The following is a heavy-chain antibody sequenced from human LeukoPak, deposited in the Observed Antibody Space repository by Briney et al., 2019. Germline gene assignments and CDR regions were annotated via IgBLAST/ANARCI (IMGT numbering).Heavy chain of an antibody. J-gene: IGHJ5*02. Sequence: KPSETLSLTFTVSGGSISSINYYWGWIRQPPGKGLQWIGSIYYGGSTNYNPSLKSRVTISVDTSKNQFSLKLSSVTAADTAVYYCASAGIAAAGLWFDPWGQGTLVTVSS. CDR1: GGSISSINYY. CDR3: ASAGIAAAGLWFDP. D-gene: IGHD6-13*01. V-gene: IGHV4-39*07. CDR2: IYYGGST.